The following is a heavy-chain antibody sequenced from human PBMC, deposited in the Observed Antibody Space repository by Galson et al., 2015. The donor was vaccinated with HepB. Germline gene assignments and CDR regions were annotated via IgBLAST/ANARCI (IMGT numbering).Heavy chain of an antibody. J-gene: IGHJ6*02. V-gene: IGHV1-69*13. CDR2: IIPIFGTA. Sequence: SVKVSCKASGGTFSSYAISWVRQAPGQGLEWMGGIIPIFGTANYAQKFQGRVTITADESTSTAYMELSSLRSEDTAVYYCARTGGDYIGDYYYGMDVWGQGTTVTVSS. D-gene: IGHD4-11*01. CDR3: ARTGGDYIGDYYYGMDV. CDR1: GGTFSSYA.